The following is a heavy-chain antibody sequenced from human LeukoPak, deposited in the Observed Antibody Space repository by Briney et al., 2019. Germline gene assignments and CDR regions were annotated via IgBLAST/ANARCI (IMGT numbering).Heavy chain of an antibody. Sequence: GASVKVSCKASGYMFTGYYMHWVRQAPGQGLEWMGWINPNSGGTNYAQKFQGRVTMTRDTSISTAYMELSSLRSDDTAVYYCARGYCSGDCFTLFDYGAQGTLVTVSS. CDR1: GYMFTGYY. J-gene: IGHJ4*02. V-gene: IGHV1-2*02. CDR3: ARGYCSGDCFTLFDY. CDR2: INPNSGGT. D-gene: IGHD2-21*02.